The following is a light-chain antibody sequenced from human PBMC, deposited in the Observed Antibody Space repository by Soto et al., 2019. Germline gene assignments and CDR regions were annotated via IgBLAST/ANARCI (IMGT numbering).Light chain of an antibody. CDR3: AAWDASLSACV. J-gene: IGLJ1*01. CDR1: DSNIGSNS. CDR2: YNN. V-gene: IGLV1-47*02. Sequence: QSVLTQPPSASGTAGQGVTISCSGGDSNIGSNSVYWYQHLPRTAPKLLIYYNNQRPSGVPDRFAGSRYGTSASLAIVGLRSEDEAVYYCAAWDASLSACVFGNGTKVTVL.